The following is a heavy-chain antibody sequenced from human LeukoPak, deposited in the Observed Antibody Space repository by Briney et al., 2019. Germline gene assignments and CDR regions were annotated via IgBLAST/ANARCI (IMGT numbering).Heavy chain of an antibody. D-gene: IGHD5-24*01. J-gene: IGHJ3*02. CDR2: ISYDGSNK. CDR1: GFTFSSYG. CDR3: AKLGVATILNAFDI. V-gene: IGHV3-30*18. Sequence: GGSLRLSCAASGFTFSSYGMHWVRQAPGKGLEWVAVISYDGSNKYYADSVKGRFTISRDSSKNTLYLQMNSLRAEDTAVYYCAKLGVATILNAFDIWGQGTMVTVSS.